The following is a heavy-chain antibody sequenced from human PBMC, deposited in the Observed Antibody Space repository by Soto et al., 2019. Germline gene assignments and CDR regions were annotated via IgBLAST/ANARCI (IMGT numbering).Heavy chain of an antibody. CDR1: GFTFSSYS. D-gene: IGHD3-3*02. CDR2: ISSSSSYI. V-gene: IGHV3-21*01. Sequence: EVQLVESGGGLVKPGGSLRLSCAASGFTFSSYSMNWVRQAPGKGLEWVSSISSSSSYIYYADSVKGRFTISRDNAKNSLYLQMNSLRADDTAVYYCARDLRIFGVVTPYYYYYYGMDVWGQGTTVTVSS. CDR3: ARDLRIFGVVTPYYYYYYGMDV. J-gene: IGHJ6*02.